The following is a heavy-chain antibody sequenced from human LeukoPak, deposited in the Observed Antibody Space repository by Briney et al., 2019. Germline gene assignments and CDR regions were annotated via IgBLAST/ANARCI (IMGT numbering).Heavy chain of an antibody. D-gene: IGHD3-10*01. V-gene: IGHV4-59*11. CDR2: TYYSGST. CDR3: ARDATYYYGSGSYAWFDP. Sequence: PSETLSLTCTVSGGSISSHYWSWIRQPPGKGLEGIGYTYYSGSTNSNPSLKSRVTISVDTSKNQFSLKLSSVTAADTAVYYCARDATYYYGSGSYAWFDPWGQGTLVTVSS. J-gene: IGHJ5*02. CDR1: GGSISSHY.